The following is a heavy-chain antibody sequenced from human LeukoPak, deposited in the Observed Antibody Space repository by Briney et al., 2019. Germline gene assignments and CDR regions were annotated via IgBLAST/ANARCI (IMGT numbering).Heavy chain of an antibody. CDR3: ARDSGENYYELGYYYYYGMDV. D-gene: IGHD3-22*01. J-gene: IGHJ6*02. Sequence: ASVKVSCKASGYTFTSYDINWVRQATGQGLEWMGWMNPNSGNTGYAQKFQGRVTMTRNTSISTAYMELSSLRAEDTAVYYCARDSGENYYELGYYYYYGMDVWGQGTTVTVSS. V-gene: IGHV1-8*01. CDR1: GYTFTSYD. CDR2: MNPNSGNT.